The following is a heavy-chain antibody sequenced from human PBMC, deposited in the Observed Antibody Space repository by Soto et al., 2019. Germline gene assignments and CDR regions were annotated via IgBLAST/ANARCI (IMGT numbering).Heavy chain of an antibody. D-gene: IGHD2-2*01. CDR1: GFTFSSYA. CDR2: ISSNGGST. J-gene: IGHJ6*02. V-gene: IGHV3-64*04. Sequence: GGSLRLSCSASGFTFSSYAMHWVRQAPGKGLECVSAISSNGGSTYYADSVKGRFTISRDNSGNTLYLEMNSLRAEDTAVYYCARYIPGVSYYGMDVWGQGTTVTVSS. CDR3: ARYIPGVSYYGMDV.